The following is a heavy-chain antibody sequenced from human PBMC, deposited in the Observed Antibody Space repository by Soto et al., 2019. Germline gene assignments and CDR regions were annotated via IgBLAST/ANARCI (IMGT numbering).Heavy chain of an antibody. V-gene: IGHV4-38-2*01. CDR1: GYSINNGYY. CDR2: FYRSGNT. CDR3: ARGENDAFDF. Sequence: SETLSLTCAVSGYSINNGYYWGWIRQPPGKRLEWIGSFYRSGNTYYNPSLKSRVTISVDTSKNQFSLKLISVTAADTAVYYCARGENDAFDFWAQGTMVTVSS. J-gene: IGHJ3*01.